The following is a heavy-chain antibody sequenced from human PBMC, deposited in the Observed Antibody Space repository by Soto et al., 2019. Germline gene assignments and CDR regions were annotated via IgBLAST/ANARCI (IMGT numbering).Heavy chain of an antibody. V-gene: IGHV3-53*01. J-gene: IGHJ6*02. D-gene: IGHD2-15*01. CDR2: IYSGGST. Sequence: EVQLVESGGGLIQPGGSLRLSCAASGFTVISHYMSWVRQAPGKWLEWVSFIYSGGSTYYADSVKGRFTISRDNSKNTLYLQMNSLRAEETAVYYCARGGQVRGGLDVWGQGTTVTVCS. CDR3: ARGGQVRGGLDV. CDR1: GFTVISHY.